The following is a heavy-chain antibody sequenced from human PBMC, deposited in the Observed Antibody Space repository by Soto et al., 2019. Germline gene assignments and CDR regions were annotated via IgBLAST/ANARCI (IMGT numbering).Heavy chain of an antibody. V-gene: IGHV4-39*02. Sequence: QLQLQESGPGLVKPSETLSLTCTVSEGSVSSRSYYWGWIRQPPGKGLEWIGSIYYSGNTYYNPSLKSRVTISIDTSKNHFSLKLSSVTAADTAVYYCASAAKRTLVRGVNWFDPWGQGTLVTVSS. CDR2: IYYSGNT. D-gene: IGHD3-10*01. CDR3: ASAAKRTLVRGVNWFDP. CDR1: EGSVSSRSYY. J-gene: IGHJ5*02.